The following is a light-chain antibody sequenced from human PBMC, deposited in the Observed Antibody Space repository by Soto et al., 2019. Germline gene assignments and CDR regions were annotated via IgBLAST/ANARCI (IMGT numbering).Light chain of an antibody. Sequence: QSVLTQPPSVSGAPGQRVTISCTGGSSNIGAGYDVHWYQQLPGTAPKLLIYGNSNRPSGVPDRFSGSKSGTSASLAITGLQAEDEADYYCQAYDSSLRGVFGTGTKLTVL. V-gene: IGLV1-40*01. J-gene: IGLJ1*01. CDR3: QAYDSSLRGV. CDR2: GNS. CDR1: SSNIGAGYD.